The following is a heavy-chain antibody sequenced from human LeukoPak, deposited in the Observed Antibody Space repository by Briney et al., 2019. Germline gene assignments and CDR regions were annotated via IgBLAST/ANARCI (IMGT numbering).Heavy chain of an antibody. CDR3: ARLYGNYQNYFDY. Sequence: SETLSLTCTVSGDSISSYYWSWIRQPPGKGLEWIGYIYYSGSTKYNPSLKSRVTISLDTSKNQFSLKLTSVAAADTAVYYCARLYGNYQNYFDYWGQGTLVTVSS. CDR1: GDSISSYY. V-gene: IGHV4-59*01. D-gene: IGHD1-7*01. CDR2: IYYSGST. J-gene: IGHJ4*02.